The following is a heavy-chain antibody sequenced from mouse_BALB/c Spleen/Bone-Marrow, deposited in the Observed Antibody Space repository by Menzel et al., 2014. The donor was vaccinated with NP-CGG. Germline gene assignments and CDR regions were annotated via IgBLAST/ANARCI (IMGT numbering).Heavy chain of an antibody. J-gene: IGHJ4*01. Sequence: VQLQQSGAELVRPESSVKISCKASGYAFSTYWMIWMKQRPGQGLEWIGQIYPGDGDTNYNGKFKGKATLTADKSSSTAYMQLSSLTSEDSAVYFCARGARSAMDYWGQGTSVTVSS. CDR2: IYPGDGDT. CDR3: ARGARSAMDY. CDR1: GYAFSTYW. V-gene: IGHV1-80*01.